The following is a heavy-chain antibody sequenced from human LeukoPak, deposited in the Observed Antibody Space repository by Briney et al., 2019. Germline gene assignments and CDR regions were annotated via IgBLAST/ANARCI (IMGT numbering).Heavy chain of an antibody. CDR2: INPNSGGT. Sequence: ASVKVSCKASGYTFTGYYMHWVRQAPGQGREWMGWINPNSGGTNYAQKFQGRVTMTRDTSISTAYMELSRLRSDDTAVYYCARDRVLLWFPGSPADAFDICSQGTMVTVYS. D-gene: IGHD3-10*01. CDR3: ARDRVLLWFPGSPADAFDI. CDR1: GYTFTGYY. V-gene: IGHV1-2*02. J-gene: IGHJ3*02.